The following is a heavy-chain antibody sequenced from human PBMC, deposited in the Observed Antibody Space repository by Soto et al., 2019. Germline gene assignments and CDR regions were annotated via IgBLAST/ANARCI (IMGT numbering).Heavy chain of an antibody. CDR2: ISAYNGNT. Sequence: QVPLVQSGAEVKKPGASVTVSCKTSGYTPTNYDIGWVRQAPGQGLEWMGWISAYNGNTNSAQKLQGRLTMTTDTSTRTAYMELRSLRSDDTAVYYCASALYRRGTYYDFDNWGQGTLVTVSS. J-gene: IGHJ4*02. CDR1: GYTPTNYD. CDR3: ASALYRRGTYYDFDN. D-gene: IGHD1-26*01. V-gene: IGHV1-18*01.